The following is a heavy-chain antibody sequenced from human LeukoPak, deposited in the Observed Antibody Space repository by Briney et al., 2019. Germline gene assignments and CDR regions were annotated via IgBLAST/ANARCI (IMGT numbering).Heavy chain of an antibody. CDR3: ARALGYCSGGSCRYYFDY. Sequence: ASVKVSCKASGYTFTSYYMHWVRQAPGQGLEWMGIINPSGGSTSYAQKFQGRVTMTRDTSTSTVYMELSSLRSEDTAVYYCARALGYCSGGSCRYYFDYWGQGTLVTVSS. J-gene: IGHJ4*02. CDR2: INPSGGST. CDR1: GYTFTSYY. D-gene: IGHD2-15*01. V-gene: IGHV1-46*01.